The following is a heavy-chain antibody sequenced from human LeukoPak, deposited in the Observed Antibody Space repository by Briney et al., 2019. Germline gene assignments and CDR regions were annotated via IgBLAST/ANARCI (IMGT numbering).Heavy chain of an antibody. CDR3: TAEKNGSPHY. Sequence: SETLSLTCTVSRGSVSSSTYYWSWVRQPPGKGLEWIASIYYTGSTYYTPSLKSRVTISLDMSKNEFFLTMTSVTAADTAVYFCTAEKNGSPHYWGQGTQVTVSS. CDR1: RGSVSSSTYY. D-gene: IGHD2-8*01. V-gene: IGHV4-39*07. J-gene: IGHJ4*02. CDR2: IYYTGST.